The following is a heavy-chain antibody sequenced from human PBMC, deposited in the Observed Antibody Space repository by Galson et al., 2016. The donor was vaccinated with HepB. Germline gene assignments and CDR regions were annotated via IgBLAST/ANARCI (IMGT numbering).Heavy chain of an antibody. D-gene: IGHD2-21*02. V-gene: IGHV1-2*02. CDR1: GYTFSDYY. J-gene: IGHJ6*02. Sequence: SVKVSCKASGYTFSDYYIHWVRQAPGQGLEWMGWIRPDSGGTNYAQKFQGRVTVTRDTSITTAYMDLVSLTSDDTAVYYCARMLRVVTKPPYYYNGMDVWGQGTTVTVSS. CDR3: ARMLRVVTKPPYYYNGMDV. CDR2: IRPDSGGT.